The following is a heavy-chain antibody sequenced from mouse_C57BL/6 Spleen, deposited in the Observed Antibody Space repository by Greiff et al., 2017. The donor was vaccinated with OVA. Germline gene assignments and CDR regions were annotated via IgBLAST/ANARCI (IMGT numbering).Heavy chain of an antibody. Sequence: VQLQQSGPELVKPGASVKISCKASGYAFSSSWMNWVKQRPGKGLEWIGRIYPGDGDTNYNGKFKGKATLTADKSSSTAYMQLSSLTSEDSAVYFCARHYYGSSYGDYFDDWGQGTTLTVSS. CDR3: ARHYYGSSYGDYFDD. CDR2: IYPGDGDT. J-gene: IGHJ2*01. CDR1: GYAFSSSW. D-gene: IGHD1-1*01. V-gene: IGHV1-82*01.